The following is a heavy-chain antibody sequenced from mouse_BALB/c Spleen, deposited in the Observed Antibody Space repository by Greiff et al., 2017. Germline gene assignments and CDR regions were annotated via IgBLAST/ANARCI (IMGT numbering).Heavy chain of an antibody. J-gene: IGHJ4*01. V-gene: IGHV2-9*02. D-gene: IGHD2-1*01. CDR2: IWAGGST. CDR3: ARGGKADAMDY. Sequence: VQRVESGPGLVAPSQSLSITCTVSGFSLTSYGVHWVRQPPGKGLEWLGVIWAGGSTNYNSALMSRLSISKDNSKSQVFLKMNSLQTDDTAMYYCARGGKADAMDYWGQGTSVTVSS. CDR1: GFSLTSYG.